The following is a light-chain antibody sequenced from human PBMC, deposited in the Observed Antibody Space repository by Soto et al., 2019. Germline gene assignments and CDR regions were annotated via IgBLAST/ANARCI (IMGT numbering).Light chain of an antibody. Sequence: EIVLTQSPGTLSLSPGERATLSCRASQSFNSIYLAWYQQKPGQAPRLLIYGASGRATGIPDRFSGSGSGTEFTLTISNLQTEDFAVYYCQQYISSPLTFGQGTKVGI. V-gene: IGKV3-20*01. CDR2: GAS. CDR1: QSFNSIY. CDR3: QQYISSPLT. J-gene: IGKJ1*01.